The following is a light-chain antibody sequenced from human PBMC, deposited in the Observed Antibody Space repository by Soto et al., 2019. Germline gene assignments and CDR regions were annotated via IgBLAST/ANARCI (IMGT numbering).Light chain of an antibody. J-gene: IGKJ4*01. Sequence: AIRMTQSPSSFSASTGDRVTITCRASQGISSYLVWYQQKPGKAPKLLIYAASTLQSGVPSRFSGSGSGTDFTLTISCLQSEDFATYYRQQYYSYPLTFGGGTKVEIK. CDR3: QQYYSYPLT. CDR2: AAS. CDR1: QGISSY. V-gene: IGKV1-8*01.